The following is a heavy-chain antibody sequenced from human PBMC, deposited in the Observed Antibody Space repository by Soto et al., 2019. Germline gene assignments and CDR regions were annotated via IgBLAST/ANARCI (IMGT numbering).Heavy chain of an antibody. CDR2: ISSSGSTI. CDR1: GFTFSDYY. V-gene: IGHV3-11*01. J-gene: IGHJ4*02. Sequence: PGGSLRLSCAASGFTFSDYYMSWIRQAPGKGLEWVSYISSSGSTIYYADSVKGRFTISRDNARNSLYLQMNSLRAEDTAVYYCAMGFTVTASYFDYWGQGTLVTVSS. D-gene: IGHD4-17*01. CDR3: AMGFTVTASYFDY.